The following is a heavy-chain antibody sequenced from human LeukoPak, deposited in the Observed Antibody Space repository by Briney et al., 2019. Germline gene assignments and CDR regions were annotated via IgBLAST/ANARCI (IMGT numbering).Heavy chain of an antibody. CDR3: AKGRGSSSSRPLDY. J-gene: IGHJ4*02. D-gene: IGHD6-13*01. CDR2: ISYDGNNK. V-gene: IGHV3-30-3*01. CDR1: GFPFSSYA. Sequence: GGSLRLSCAASGFPFSSYAMHWVRQAPGKGLEWVALISYDGNNKYYADSVKGRFTISRDNSKNTLYLQMNSLRAEDTAVYYCAKGRGSSSSRPLDYWGQGTLVTVSS.